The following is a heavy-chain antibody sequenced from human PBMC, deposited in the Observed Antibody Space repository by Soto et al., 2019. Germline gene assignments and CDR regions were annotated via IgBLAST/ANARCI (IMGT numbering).Heavy chain of an antibody. V-gene: IGHV3-23*01. J-gene: IGHJ5*01. CDR2: ISGSGGST. D-gene: IGHD3-16*01. CDR3: ARSGGVRVYNCIDF. Sequence: SLSCAASGLTFSSYAMSWVRQAPGKGLEWVSAISGSGGSTYYADSVKGRFTISRDNSKNTLYLQMNSLRAEDTAVYYCARSGGVRVYNCIDFWGQGTPVTVSS. CDR1: GLTFSSYA.